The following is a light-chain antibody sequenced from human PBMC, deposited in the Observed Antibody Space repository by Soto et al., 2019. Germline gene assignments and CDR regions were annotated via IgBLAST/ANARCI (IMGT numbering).Light chain of an antibody. CDR2: GAS. V-gene: IGKV3-15*01. J-gene: IGKJ4*01. Sequence: EIVMTQSPATLSVSPGERATLSCRASRNINRKLAWYQQKPGQAPRLLIPGASTRATGIPARFSGSGFGTEFTLTISSLQSEDFAVYYCQQYYDYPPLIFGGGTKVEIK. CDR1: RNINRK. CDR3: QQYYDYPPLI.